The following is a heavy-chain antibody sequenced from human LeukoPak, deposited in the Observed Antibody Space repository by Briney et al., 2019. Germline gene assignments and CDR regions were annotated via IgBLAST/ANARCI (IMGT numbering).Heavy chain of an antibody. D-gene: IGHD3-10*01. J-gene: IGHJ4*02. CDR3: ARAPSPTYGLFDY. Sequence: GSLRLSCAASGFTFSSYWMHWVRQAPGKGLVWVSHINGDGSTTSYADSVKGRFTISRDNSKNTLYLQMNSLRAEDTAVYYCARAPSPTYGLFDYWGQGTLVTVSS. CDR1: GFTFSSYW. V-gene: IGHV3-74*01. CDR2: INGDGSTT.